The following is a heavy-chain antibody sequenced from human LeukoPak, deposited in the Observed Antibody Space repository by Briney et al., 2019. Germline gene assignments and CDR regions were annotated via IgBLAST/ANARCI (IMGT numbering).Heavy chain of an antibody. D-gene: IGHD3-22*01. J-gene: IGHJ4*02. CDR3: TTDQYYYDSSGYYTWTNDY. CDR2: IKSKTDGGTT. CDR1: GFTFSNAW. Sequence: GGSLRLSCAASGFTFSNAWMSWVRQAPGKGLEWVGRIKSKTDGGTTDYAAPVKGRFTISRDDSKNTLYLQMNSLKTEDTAVYYCTTDQYYYDSSGYYTWTNDYWGQGTLVTVSS. V-gene: IGHV3-15*01.